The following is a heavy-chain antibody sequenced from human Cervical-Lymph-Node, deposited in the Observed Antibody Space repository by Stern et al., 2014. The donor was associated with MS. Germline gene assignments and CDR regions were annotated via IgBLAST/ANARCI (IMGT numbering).Heavy chain of an antibody. CDR1: GFTFTSYD. Sequence: MQLVESGAEVRKPGASVKVSCKASGFTFTSYDIHWVRQAPGQGLEWMGKINPSGGGTTYAQRFQDRVTVTRDTSTNTVYMELSSLRSEDTAVYYCARDSYDSKLRFDFWGQGTLVTVSS. V-gene: IGHV1-46*01. D-gene: IGHD3-22*01. J-gene: IGHJ4*02. CDR2: INPSGGGT. CDR3: ARDSYDSKLRFDF.